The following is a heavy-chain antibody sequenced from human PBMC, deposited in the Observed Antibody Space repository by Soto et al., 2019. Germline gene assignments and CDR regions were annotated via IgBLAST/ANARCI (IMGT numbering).Heavy chain of an antibody. V-gene: IGHV3-23*01. Sequence: EVQLLESGGGLVQPGGSLSLSCAASGFTFSNYAMTWVRQAPGKGLEWVSVITGSGGGTYFVDSVKGRFTISRDNSKNTVYLQINSLRSEGTAVYYCAKRPLTEAFLDYWGQGTLVTVSS. D-gene: IGHD3-3*02. J-gene: IGHJ4*02. CDR1: GFTFSNYA. CDR2: ITGSGGGT. CDR3: AKRPLTEAFLDY.